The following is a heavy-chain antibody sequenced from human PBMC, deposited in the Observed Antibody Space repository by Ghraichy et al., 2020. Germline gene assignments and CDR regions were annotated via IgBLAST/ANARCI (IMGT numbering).Heavy chain of an antibody. Sequence: SQTLSLTCTVSGASISTSDYYWGWIRQPPGKGLEWLGSVYYTGSTYYNPSLKSRVTTSIDTSRNQFSLNRNFVTAADAAVYFCVGLFRAGAVIHYWGQGTLVTVSS. J-gene: IGHJ4*02. CDR2: VYYTGST. V-gene: IGHV4-39*01. D-gene: IGHD3-10*01. CDR3: VGLFRAGAVIHY. CDR1: GASISTSDYY.